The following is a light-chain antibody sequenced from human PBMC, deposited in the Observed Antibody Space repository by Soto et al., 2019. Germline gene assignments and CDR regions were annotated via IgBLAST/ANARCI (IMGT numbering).Light chain of an antibody. CDR1: QSVSSSF. CDR3: QQYNSWPLT. V-gene: IGKV3-20*01. CDR2: AAS. J-gene: IGKJ4*01. Sequence: EIVLTQSPGTLSLSPGERATLSCRASQSVSSSFLAWYQQRPGQAPRLLIYAASNTAPGIPDRFSGSGSGTDFTLTISRLEPEDFAVYYCQQYNSWPLTFGGGTKVEIK.